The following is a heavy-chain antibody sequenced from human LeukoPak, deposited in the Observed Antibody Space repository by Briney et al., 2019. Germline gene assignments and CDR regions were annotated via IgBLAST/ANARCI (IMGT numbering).Heavy chain of an antibody. CDR2: ISSSSSYI. CDR3: ATGEYDFWSGYYITNFDY. Sequence: GGSLRLSCAASGFTFSSYSMNWVRQAPGKGLEWVSSISSSSSYIYYADSVKGRFTISRDNAKNSLYLRMNSLRAEDTAVYYCATGEYDFWSGYYITNFDYWGQGTLVTVSS. CDR1: GFTFSSYS. J-gene: IGHJ4*02. V-gene: IGHV3-21*01. D-gene: IGHD3-3*01.